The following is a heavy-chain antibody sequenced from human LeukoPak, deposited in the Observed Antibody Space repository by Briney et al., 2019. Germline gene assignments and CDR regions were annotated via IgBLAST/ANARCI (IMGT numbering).Heavy chain of an antibody. CDR2: IYTSGST. CDR3: ARDQKFGVVIITHAFDI. Sequence: PSETLSLTCTVSGGSISSYYWSWIRQPAGKGLEWIRRIYTSGSTNYNPSLKSRVTMSVDTSKNQFSLKLSSVTAADTAVYYCARDQKFGVVIITHAFDIWGQGTMVTVSS. V-gene: IGHV4-4*07. CDR1: GGSISSYY. J-gene: IGHJ3*02. D-gene: IGHD3-3*01.